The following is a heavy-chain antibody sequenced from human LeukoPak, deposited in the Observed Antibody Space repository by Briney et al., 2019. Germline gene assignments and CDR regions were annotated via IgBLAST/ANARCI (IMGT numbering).Heavy chain of an antibody. J-gene: IGHJ3*02. CDR2: ISSSGSTL. Sequence: GGSLRLSCAASGFTFSDYYISWIRQAPAKGLEWVSYISSSGSTLYYADSVKGRFTISRDNAKNSLYLKMNSLRAEETAVYYWARSGWNDAFDIWGQGTMVTVSS. D-gene: IGHD6-19*01. CDR3: ARSGWNDAFDI. V-gene: IGHV3-11*04. CDR1: GFTFSDYY.